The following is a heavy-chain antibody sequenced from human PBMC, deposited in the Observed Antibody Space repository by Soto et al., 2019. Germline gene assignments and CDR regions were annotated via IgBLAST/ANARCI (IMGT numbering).Heavy chain of an antibody. Sequence: QVQLQESGPGLVKPSGTLSLTCAVSGVSISSHDWWTWVRQPPGKGLEWIGESHQSGNTNYNSSLESRVTTSLDKSKNPFSLKLTSVTVADTAVYYCATTDNRTFYWGPGTLVTVSS. J-gene: IGHJ4*02. V-gene: IGHV4-4*02. CDR2: SHQSGNT. CDR1: GVSISSHDW. D-gene: IGHD4-4*01. CDR3: ATTDNRTFY.